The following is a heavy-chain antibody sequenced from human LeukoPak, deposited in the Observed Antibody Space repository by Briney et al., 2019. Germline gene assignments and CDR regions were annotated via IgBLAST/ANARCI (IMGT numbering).Heavy chain of an antibody. V-gene: IGHV1-24*01. J-gene: IGHJ4*02. CDR1: GYTLTELS. Sequence: ASVKVSCKVSGYTLTELSVHWVRQAPGKGLEWMGGFDPEDGETIYAQKFQGRVTMTEDTSTDTAYMELSSLRSEDTAVYYCATRETYYYDSSGHSLGYWGQGTLVTVSS. D-gene: IGHD3-22*01. CDR2: FDPEDGET. CDR3: ATRETYYYDSSGHSLGY.